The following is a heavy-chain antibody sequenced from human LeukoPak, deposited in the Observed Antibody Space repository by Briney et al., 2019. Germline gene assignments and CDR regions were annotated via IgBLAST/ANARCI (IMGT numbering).Heavy chain of an antibody. CDR2: IYYSGST. CDR3: ARSPHYYDSSGYYY. Sequence: PSETLSLTCTVSGGSISSYYWSWIRQPPGKGLEWIGYIYYSGSTNYNPSLKSRVTISVDTSKNHFSLKLSSVTAADTAVYYCARSPHYYDSSGYYYWGQGTLVTVSS. J-gene: IGHJ4*02. CDR1: GGSISSYY. V-gene: IGHV4-59*01. D-gene: IGHD3-22*01.